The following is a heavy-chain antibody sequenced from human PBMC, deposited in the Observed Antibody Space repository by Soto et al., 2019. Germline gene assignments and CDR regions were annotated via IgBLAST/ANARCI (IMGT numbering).Heavy chain of an antibody. CDR1: GDSISSGDYY. D-gene: IGHD2-15*01. CDR2: IYYTGST. V-gene: IGHV4-30-4*01. Sequence: SETLSLTCRVSGDSISSGDYYWSWIRQPPGKGLEWIGYIYYTGSTYYNPSLGSRLIISVDTSKNHFSLRLTSLTAADAAVYYCATSAATGHRFWGQGAMVTVSS. J-gene: IGHJ4*02. CDR3: ATSAATGHRF.